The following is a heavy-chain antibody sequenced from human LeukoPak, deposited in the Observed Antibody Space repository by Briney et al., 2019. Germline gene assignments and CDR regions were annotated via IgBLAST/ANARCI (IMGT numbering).Heavy chain of an antibody. D-gene: IGHD1-7*01. Sequence: PSETLSLTCTVSGGSISSSSYYWGWIRQPPGKGLEWIGSIYYSGSTYYNPSLKSRVTISVDTSKNQFSLKLSSVTAADTAVYYCARLIPVYNWNSRHHQRQNWFDPWGQGTLVTVSS. J-gene: IGHJ5*02. V-gene: IGHV4-39*07. CDR2: IYYSGST. CDR3: ARLIPVYNWNSRHHQRQNWFDP. CDR1: GGSISSSSYY.